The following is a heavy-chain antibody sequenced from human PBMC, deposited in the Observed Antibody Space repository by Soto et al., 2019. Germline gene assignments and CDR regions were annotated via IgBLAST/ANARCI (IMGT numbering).Heavy chain of an antibody. CDR1: GGSFSGYY. V-gene: IGHV4-34*01. D-gene: IGHD6-13*01. J-gene: IGHJ6*02. CDR3: ARGQYLIAAAPLLRGMDV. CDR2: INHSGST. Sequence: SETLSLTCAVYGGSFSGYYWSWIRQPPGKGLEWIGEINHSGSTNYNPSLKSRVTISVDTSKNQFSLKLSSVTAADTAVYYCARGQYLIAAAPLLRGMDVWGQGTTVTVSS.